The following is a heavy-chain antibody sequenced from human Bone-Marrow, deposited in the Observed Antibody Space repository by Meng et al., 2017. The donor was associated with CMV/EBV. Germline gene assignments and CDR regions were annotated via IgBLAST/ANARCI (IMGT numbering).Heavy chain of an antibody. J-gene: IGHJ6*02. Sequence: GSLRLSCAASGFTFSDYYMSWIRQPPGNGLEWIGSILYSGNTYYKSSLKSRLVILVDTSKNQFSLRLSSVTAADTAVYYCARLRIPARRVQYGLDAWGQGTTVTVSS. CDR1: GFTFSDYY. CDR3: ARLRIPARRVQYGLDA. D-gene: IGHD6-6*01. CDR2: ILYSGNT. V-gene: IGHV4-59*04.